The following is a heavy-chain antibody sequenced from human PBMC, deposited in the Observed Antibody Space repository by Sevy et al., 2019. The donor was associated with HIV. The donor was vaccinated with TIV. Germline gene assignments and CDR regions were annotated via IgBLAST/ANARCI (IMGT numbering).Heavy chain of an antibody. D-gene: IGHD3-22*01. V-gene: IGHV3-23*01. CDR1: GFTFNSYT. Sequence: GSLRLSCAASGFTFNSYTMSWVRQAPGKGLEWVSAISGSGGSTYYADSVKGRFTISRDNSKNTLYLQMNSLRAEDTAVYYCAKEGPRFYYNSSGYYYAGEYYFDYWGQGTLVTVSS. CDR2: ISGSGGST. J-gene: IGHJ4*02. CDR3: AKEGPRFYYNSSGYYYAGEYYFDY.